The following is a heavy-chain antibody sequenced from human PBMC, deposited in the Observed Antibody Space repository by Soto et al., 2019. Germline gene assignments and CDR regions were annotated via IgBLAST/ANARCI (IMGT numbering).Heavy chain of an antibody. CDR2: ISGSGGST. CDR1: GFTFSSYA. V-gene: IGHV3-23*01. D-gene: IGHD1-26*01. Sequence: GGSLRLSCAASGFTFSSYAMSWVRQAPGKGLEWVSAISGSGGSTYYADSVKGRFTISRDNSKNTLYLQMNSLRAEDTVVYYCAKDPRGATPQYYFDYWGQGTLVTVSS. CDR3: AKDPRGATPQYYFDY. J-gene: IGHJ4*02.